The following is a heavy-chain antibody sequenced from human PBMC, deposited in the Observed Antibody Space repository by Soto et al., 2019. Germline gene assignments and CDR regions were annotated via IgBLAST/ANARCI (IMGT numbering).Heavy chain of an antibody. V-gene: IGHV1-69*01. CDR1: GGIFTNNA. D-gene: IGHD5-18*01. CDR2: VIPLFDTA. Sequence: QVQVVQSGAEVKKPGSSVKVSCKVSGGIFTNNAISWVRQAPGQGLEWLGGVIPLFDTAYYAQIFRGRLRISADGATTTDYMELSGLTSADTAVYFCATGGHNDGYNFYHCMDVWGQGTTVTVSA. CDR3: ATGGHNDGYNFYHCMDV. J-gene: IGHJ6*01.